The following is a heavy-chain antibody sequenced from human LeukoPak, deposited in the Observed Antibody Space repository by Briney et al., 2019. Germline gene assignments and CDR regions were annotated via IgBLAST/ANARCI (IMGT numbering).Heavy chain of an antibody. D-gene: IGHD3-3*01. J-gene: IGHJ6*02. CDR1: GGSISSYY. CDR3: ARGGTYYDFWSGYPSYYYYGMDV. Sequence: SETLSLTCTVSGGSISSYYWSWMRQPPGKGLEWIGYIYYSGSTNYNPSLNSRVTISVDTSKNEFSLKLSSVTAADTAVYYCARGGTYYDFWSGYPSYYYYGMDVWGQGTTVTVSS. CDR2: IYYSGST. V-gene: IGHV4-59*01.